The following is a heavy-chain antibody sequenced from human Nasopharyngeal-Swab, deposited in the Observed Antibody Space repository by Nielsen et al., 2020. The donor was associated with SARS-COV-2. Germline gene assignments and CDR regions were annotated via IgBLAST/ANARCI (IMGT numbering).Heavy chain of an antibody. D-gene: IGHD3-10*01. V-gene: IGHV1-24*01. J-gene: IGHJ5*02. Sequence: ASVKVPCKVSGYTLTELSMHWVRHAPGKGLEWMGGFDPEDGETIYAQKFQGRVTMTEDTSTDTAYMELSSLRSEDTAVYYCATLRITMVRGVTLNRGWFDPWGQGTLVTVSS. CDR3: ATLRITMVRGVTLNRGWFDP. CDR1: GYTLTELS. CDR2: FDPEDGET.